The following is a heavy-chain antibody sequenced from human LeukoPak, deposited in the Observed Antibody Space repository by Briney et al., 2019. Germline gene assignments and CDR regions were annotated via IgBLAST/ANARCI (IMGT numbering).Heavy chain of an antibody. D-gene: IGHD3-3*01. CDR2: ISGSGGST. CDR1: GFTFSSYA. J-gene: IGHJ6*02. V-gene: IGHV3-23*01. CDR3: AKKDGGAIFGVVISHYYGMDV. Sequence: GGSLRLSCAASGFTFSSYAMSWVRQAPGKGLEWVSAISGSGGSTYYADSVKGRFTISRDNSKNTLYLQMNSLRAEDTAVYYCAKKDGGAIFGVVISHYYGMDVWGQGTTVTVS.